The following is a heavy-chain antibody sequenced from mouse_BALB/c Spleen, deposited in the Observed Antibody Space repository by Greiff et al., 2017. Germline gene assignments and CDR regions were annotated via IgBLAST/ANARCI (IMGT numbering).Heavy chain of an antibody. D-gene: IGHD2-3*01. CDR2: IRNKANGYTT. CDR3: ARDNDGYIAY. J-gene: IGHJ3*01. V-gene: IGHV7-3*02. CDR1: GFTFTDYY. Sequence: EVQLVESGGGLVQPGGSLRLSCATSGFTFTDYYMSWVRQPPGKALEWLGFIRNKANGYTTEYSASVKGRFTISRDNSQSILYLQMNTLRAEDSATYYCARDNDGYIAYWDQGTLVTVSA.